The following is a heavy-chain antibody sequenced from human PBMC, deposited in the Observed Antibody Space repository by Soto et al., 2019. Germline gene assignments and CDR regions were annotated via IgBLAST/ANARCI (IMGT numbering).Heavy chain of an antibody. CDR3: AKNPFSPGYSSAWATFGY. J-gene: IGHJ4*02. CDR2: ISGSGGRI. CDR1: GFTFSNYA. Sequence: LRLSCAASGFTFSNYAMTWVRQAPGKGLDWVSAISGSGGRIFYADSVKGRFTISRDNSNNMLYLQMNSLRAEDTAVYYCAKNPFSPGYSSAWATFGYWGQGTLVTVSS. D-gene: IGHD6-25*01. V-gene: IGHV3-23*01.